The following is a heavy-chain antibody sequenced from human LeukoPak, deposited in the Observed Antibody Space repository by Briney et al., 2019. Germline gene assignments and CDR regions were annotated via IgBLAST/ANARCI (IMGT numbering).Heavy chain of an antibody. V-gene: IGHV4-39*01. CDR2: IYYSGST. Sequence: KASETLSLTCTVSGGSISSGGYYWGWIRQPPGKGLEWIGSIYYSGSTYYNPSLKSRVTISVDTSKNQFSLKLSSVTAADTAVYYCARPATGNSKYYFDYWGQGTLVTVSS. CDR1: GGSISSGGYY. J-gene: IGHJ4*02. D-gene: IGHD4-23*01. CDR3: ARPATGNSKYYFDY.